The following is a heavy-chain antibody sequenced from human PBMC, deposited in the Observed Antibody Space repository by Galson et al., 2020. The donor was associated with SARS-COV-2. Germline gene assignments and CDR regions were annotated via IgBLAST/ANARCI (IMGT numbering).Heavy chain of an antibody. CDR3: GTKPLNSSSWYTVYFDY. V-gene: IGHV3-23*01. D-gene: IGHD6-13*01. J-gene: IGHJ4*02. CDR2: ISGSGGST. Sequence: GGSLRLSCAASGFSFSSYAMSWVRQAPGKGLEWVSAISGSGGSTYHADSVKGRFTISRDNSKNTLYLQMKSLRAEDTAVYYCGTKPLNSSSWYTVYFDYWGQGTLVFVSS. CDR1: GFSFSSYA.